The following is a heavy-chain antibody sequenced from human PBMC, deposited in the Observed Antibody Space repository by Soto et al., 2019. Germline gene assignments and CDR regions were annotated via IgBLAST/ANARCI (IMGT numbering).Heavy chain of an antibody. J-gene: IGHJ4*02. Sequence: GWPPRPFCRASGFTFCRSARHWVRQAASKGLEWVAVISYDGSNKYSADSVKGRFTISRDNSKNTLYLQMNSLRAEDTAVYYCAISDSSGYYGFDYWGQGTLVTVSS. CDR3: AISDSSGYYGFDY. V-gene: IGHV3-30*01. CDR2: ISYDGSNK. D-gene: IGHD3-22*01. CDR1: GFTFCRSA.